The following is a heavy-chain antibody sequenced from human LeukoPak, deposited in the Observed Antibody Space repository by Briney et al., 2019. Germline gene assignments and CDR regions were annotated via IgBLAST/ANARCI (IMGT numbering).Heavy chain of an antibody. CDR3: AKEGASGMAAFIDN. CDR2: IFSSGHDA. CDR1: GFSFSSCS. Sequence: GGSLRLSCAAAGFSFSSCSMAWVRQAPGKGLEWVSGIFSSGHDAFYADSVRGRFTMSRDNSKNMLYLHMNNLRAEDTAVYYCAKEGASGMAAFIDNWGQGTLVTVSS. J-gene: IGHJ4*02. V-gene: IGHV3-23*01. D-gene: IGHD5-24*01.